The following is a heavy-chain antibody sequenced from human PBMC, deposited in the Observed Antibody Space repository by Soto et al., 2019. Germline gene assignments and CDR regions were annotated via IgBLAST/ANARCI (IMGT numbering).Heavy chain of an antibody. CDR2: ISSSSSYI. CDR1: GFTFSSYS. V-gene: IGHV3-21*01. CDR3: ARFRDPRMDVDYAEYFQY. Sequence: VQLVESGGGLVKPGGSLRLSCAASGFTFSSYSMNWVRQAPGKGLEWVSSISSSSSYIYYGDSVKGRFTISRDNAKNSLYLHMNSLRAEDTAVYYCARFRDPRMDVDYAEYFQYWGQGTLVTVSS. J-gene: IGHJ1*01. D-gene: IGHD4-17*01.